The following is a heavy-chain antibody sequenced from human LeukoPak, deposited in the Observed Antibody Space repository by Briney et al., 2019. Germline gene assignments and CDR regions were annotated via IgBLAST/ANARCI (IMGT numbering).Heavy chain of an antibody. CDR1: GYTFTSYA. D-gene: IGHD1-26*01. V-gene: IGHV1-3*01. CDR2: INAGNGNT. Sequence: GASVNVSCKASGYTFTSYAMHWVRHASGQTLEWMGWINAGNGNTKYSQKFQGRVTITRDTSASTAYMELSSLRSEDTAVYYCARPHSGSYGIWGQGTLVTVSS. J-gene: IGHJ4*02. CDR3: ARPHSGSYGI.